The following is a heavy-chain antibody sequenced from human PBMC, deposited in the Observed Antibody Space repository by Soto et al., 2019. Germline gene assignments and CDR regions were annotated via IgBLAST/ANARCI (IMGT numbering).Heavy chain of an antibody. D-gene: IGHD2-2*02. J-gene: IGHJ5*02. V-gene: IGHV1-69*06. CDR3: ARDYCSSTSCYTGWFDP. CDR1: GGTFSSYA. CDR2: IIPIFGTA. Sequence: SVKVSCKASGGTFSSYAISWVRQAPGQGLEWMGGIIPIFGTANYAQKFQGRVTITADKSTSTAYMELSSLRSEDTAVYYCARDYCSSTSCYTGWFDPWGQGTLVTVSS.